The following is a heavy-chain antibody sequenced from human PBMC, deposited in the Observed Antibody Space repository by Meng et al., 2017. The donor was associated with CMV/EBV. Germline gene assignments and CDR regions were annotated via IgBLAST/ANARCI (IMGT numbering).Heavy chain of an antibody. Sequence: SVKVSCKASGGTFSSYAISWVRQAPGQGLEWRGGIIPIFGTANYAQKFQGRVTITTDESTSTAYMELSSLRSEDTAVYYCAREMATRGGNYYYYGMDVWGQGTTVTVSS. V-gene: IGHV1-69*05. CDR2: IIPIFGTA. CDR1: GGTFSSYA. J-gene: IGHJ6*02. D-gene: IGHD5-24*01. CDR3: AREMATRGGNYYYYGMDV.